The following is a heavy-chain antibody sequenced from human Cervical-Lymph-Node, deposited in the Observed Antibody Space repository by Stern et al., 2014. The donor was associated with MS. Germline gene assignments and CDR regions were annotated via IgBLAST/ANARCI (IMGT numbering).Heavy chain of an antibody. CDR1: GVSVTTAGVG. CDR3: AHSRVKYCRGGTCYSSLFDY. V-gene: IGHV2-5*02. J-gene: IGHJ4*02. Sequence: QVTLRESGPTLVKPTQTVTLTCTLSGVSVTTAGVGVGWIRQPQGKALEWLALNYSDDDKLYRPSLKNRLTITKDTSKNQVVLIMTDVDPVDTATYYCAHSRVKYCRGGTCYSSLFDYWGQGTLVTVSS. D-gene: IGHD2-15*01. CDR2: NYSDDDK.